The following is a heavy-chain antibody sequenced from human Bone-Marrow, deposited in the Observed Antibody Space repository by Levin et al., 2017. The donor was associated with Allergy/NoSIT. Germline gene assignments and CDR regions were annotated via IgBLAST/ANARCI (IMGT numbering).Heavy chain of an antibody. CDR2: IYPGDSDT. CDR3: ARLKFDIVVVPAEAEAVAGTRYYYYYMDV. Sequence: GESLKISCKGSGYSFTSYWIGWVRQMPGKGLEWMGIIYPGDSDTRYSPSFQGQVTISADKSISTAYLQWSSLKASDTAMYYCARLKFDIVVVPAEAEAVAGTRYYYYYMDVWGKGTTVTVSS. J-gene: IGHJ6*03. D-gene: IGHD2-2*01. V-gene: IGHV5-51*01. CDR1: GYSFTSYW.